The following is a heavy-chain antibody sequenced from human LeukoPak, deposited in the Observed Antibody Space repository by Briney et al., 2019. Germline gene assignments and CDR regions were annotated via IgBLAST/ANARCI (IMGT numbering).Heavy chain of an antibody. CDR2: ISSSSSYT. V-gene: IGHV3-21*01. J-gene: IGHJ4*02. CDR3: AREVQGN. Sequence: GGSLRLSCAASGFIFSSYSMNWVRQAPGKGLEWVSSISSSSSYTYYADSVKGRFTISRDNAKNSLYLQMNSPRAEDTAVYYCAREVQGNWGQGTLVTVSS. CDR1: GFIFSSYS.